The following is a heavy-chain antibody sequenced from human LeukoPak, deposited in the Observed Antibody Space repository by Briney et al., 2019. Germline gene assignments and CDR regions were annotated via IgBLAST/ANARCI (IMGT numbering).Heavy chain of an antibody. D-gene: IGHD2-15*01. CDR2: IKNDGAVK. J-gene: IGHJ4*02. CDR1: GFTFSYHW. CDR3: AKASRKGERSIVVVVAATPDDY. Sequence: AGGSLRLSCAASGFTFSYHWMTWVRQAPGKGLEWVANIKNDGAVKNYVDSVKGRFTISRDNSKNTLYLQMNSLRAEDTAVYYCAKASRKGERSIVVVVAATPDDYWGQGTLVTVSS. V-gene: IGHV3-7*03.